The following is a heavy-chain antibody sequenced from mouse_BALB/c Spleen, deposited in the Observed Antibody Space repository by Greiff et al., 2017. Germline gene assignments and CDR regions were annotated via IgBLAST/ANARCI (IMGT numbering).Heavy chain of an antibody. D-gene: IGHD2-4*01. CDR2: INPNNGGT. CDR1: GYTFTEYT. CDR3: AREGITTRAWFAY. V-gene: IGHV1-22*01. Sequence: VQLKQSGPELVKPGASVKMSCKASGYTFTEYTMHWVKQSHGKSLEWIGGINPNNGGTSYNQKFKGKATLTVDKSSSTAYMELRSLTSEDSAVYYCAREGITTRAWFAYWGQGTLVTVSA. J-gene: IGHJ3*01.